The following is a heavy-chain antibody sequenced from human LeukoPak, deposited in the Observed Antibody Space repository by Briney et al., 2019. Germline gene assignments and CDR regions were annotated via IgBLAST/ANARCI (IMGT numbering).Heavy chain of an antibody. CDR1: GFTFSSYA. V-gene: IGHV3-23*01. J-gene: IGHJ4*02. D-gene: IGHD6-19*01. Sequence: GGSLRLSCAASGFTFSSYAMTWVRQAPGKGLEWVSAIRGSGDSTYYADSVKGRFTISRDNAKNSLYLQMNSLRAEDTAVYYCARDRDFLGSGWSNSFDYWGQGTLVTVSS. CDR2: IRGSGDST. CDR3: ARDRDFLGSGWSNSFDY.